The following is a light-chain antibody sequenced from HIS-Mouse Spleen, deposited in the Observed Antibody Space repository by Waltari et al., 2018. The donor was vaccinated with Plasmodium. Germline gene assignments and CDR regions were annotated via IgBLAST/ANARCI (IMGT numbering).Light chain of an antibody. CDR3: QQYGSSGT. Sequence: PPSRASQSVSSSYLAWYKEKPGQAPRLLIYGASSRATGIPDRFSGSGSGTDFTLTISRLEPEDFAVYYGQQYGSSGTFGQGTKVEIK. V-gene: IGKV3-20*01. CDR1: QSVSSSY. CDR2: GAS. J-gene: IGKJ1*01.